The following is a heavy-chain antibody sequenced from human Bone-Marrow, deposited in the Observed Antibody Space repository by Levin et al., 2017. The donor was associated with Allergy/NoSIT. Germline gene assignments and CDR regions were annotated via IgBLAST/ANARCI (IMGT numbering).Heavy chain of an antibody. CDR2: INHSGST. CDR1: GGSFSGYY. J-gene: IGHJ5*02. D-gene: IGHD6-13*01. V-gene: IGHV4-34*01. Sequence: SETLSLTCAVYGGSFSGYYWSWIRQPPGKGLEWIGEINHSGSTNYNPSLKSRVTISVDTSKNQFSLKLSSVTAADTAVYYCARGRIAGTWGQGTLVTVSS. CDR3: ARGRIAGT.